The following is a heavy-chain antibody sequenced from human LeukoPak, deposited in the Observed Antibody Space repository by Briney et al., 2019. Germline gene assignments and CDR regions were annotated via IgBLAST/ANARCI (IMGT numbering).Heavy chain of an antibody. V-gene: IGHV4-61*01. D-gene: IGHD3-16*01. CDR2: MYYSGGT. J-gene: IGHJ4*02. Sequence: SETLSLTCTVSGGSVSSGSYFWSWIRQPPGKGLEWMGYMYYSGGTKYNPSLKSRVTISVDTSKNQFSLNLSSVTAADTAVYYCARGRYDYGDSWGQGTLVTVSS. CDR1: GGSVSSGSYF. CDR3: ARGRYDYGDS.